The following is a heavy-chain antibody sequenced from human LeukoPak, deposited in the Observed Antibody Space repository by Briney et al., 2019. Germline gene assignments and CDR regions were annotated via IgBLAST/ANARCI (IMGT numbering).Heavy chain of an antibody. CDR3: AKDHPSSVPEY. J-gene: IGHJ4*02. Sequence: PGGSLRLSCLASGFTLSSYAMQWVRQAPGKGLEWVAFIRYDGSNKYYADSVKGRFTISRDNSKNTLYLQMNSLRAEDTAVYYCAKDHPSSVPEYWGQGTLVTVSS. D-gene: IGHD6-6*01. V-gene: IGHV3-30*02. CDR1: GFTLSSYA. CDR2: IRYDGSNK.